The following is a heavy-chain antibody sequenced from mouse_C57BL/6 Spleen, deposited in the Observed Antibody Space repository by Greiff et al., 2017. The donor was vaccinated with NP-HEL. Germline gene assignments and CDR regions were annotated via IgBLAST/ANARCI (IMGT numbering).Heavy chain of an antibody. Sequence: EVQLQQSGPELVKPGASVKISCKASGYTFTDYYMNWVKQSHGKSLEWIGDINPNNGGTSYNQKFKGKATLTVDKSSSTAYMELRSLTSEDSAVYYCARKGDYDRYFDVWGTGTTVTVSS. CDR1: GYTFTDYY. CDR3: ARKGDYDRYFDV. J-gene: IGHJ1*03. D-gene: IGHD2-4*01. CDR2: INPNNGGT. V-gene: IGHV1-26*01.